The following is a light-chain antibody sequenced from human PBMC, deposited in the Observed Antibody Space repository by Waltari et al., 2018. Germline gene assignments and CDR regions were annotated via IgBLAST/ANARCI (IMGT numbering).Light chain of an antibody. CDR2: RDN. CDR3: AAWDDRLRGPL. Sequence: QPVLTPPPSASGPPGQRVTIPSSWSGSNRGTTYPSCYQQLPGMAPRLLIYRDNQRPPGVPDRFSGSQSGTSASLAISGLRSEDEADYYCAAWDDRLRGPLFGGGTKLTVL. V-gene: IGLV1-47*01. CDR1: GSNRGTTY. J-gene: IGLJ2*01.